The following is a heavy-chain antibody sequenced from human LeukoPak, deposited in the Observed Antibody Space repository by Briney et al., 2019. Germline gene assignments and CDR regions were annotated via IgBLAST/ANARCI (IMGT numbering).Heavy chain of an antibody. CDR2: INHSGST. J-gene: IGHJ5*02. CDR3: ARGGGGYCSGGSCFNPDWFDP. Sequence: PSETLSLTCAVYGGSFSGYYWSWIRQPPGKGLEWIGEINHSGSTNYNPSLMSRVTISVDTSKNQFSLKLSSVTAADTAVYYCARGGGGYCSGGSCFNPDWFDPWGQGTLVTVSS. CDR1: GGSFSGYY. D-gene: IGHD2-15*01. V-gene: IGHV4-34*01.